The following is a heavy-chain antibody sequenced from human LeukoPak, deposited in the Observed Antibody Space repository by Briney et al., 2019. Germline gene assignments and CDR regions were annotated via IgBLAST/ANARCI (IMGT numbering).Heavy chain of an antibody. J-gene: IGHJ4*02. V-gene: IGHV3-30-3*01. Sequence: GRSLRLSCAASGFTFSSYAMHWVRQAPGKGLEWVAVTSSDGSSRYYADSVKGRFTISRDNSKDTVYLQMNSLRAEDTAVYYCARDLDNWGQGTLVTVSS. CDR2: TSSDGSSR. CDR3: ARDLDN. CDR1: GFTFSSYA.